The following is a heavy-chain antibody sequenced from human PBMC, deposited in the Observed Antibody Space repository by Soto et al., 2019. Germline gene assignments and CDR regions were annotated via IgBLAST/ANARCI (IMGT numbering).Heavy chain of an antibody. Sequence: QVQLVQSGAEVKKPGASVKVSCKASGYTFTSYGISWVRQAPGQGLEWMGWISAYNGNTNYAQKLQGRVNMTTDTSTSTAYMELRSLRSDDTAVYYCARTYYYYGSGSYYNGWFDPWGQGTLVTVSS. D-gene: IGHD3-10*01. CDR1: GYTFTSYG. J-gene: IGHJ5*02. CDR2: ISAYNGNT. V-gene: IGHV1-18*01. CDR3: ARTYYYYGSGSYYNGWFDP.